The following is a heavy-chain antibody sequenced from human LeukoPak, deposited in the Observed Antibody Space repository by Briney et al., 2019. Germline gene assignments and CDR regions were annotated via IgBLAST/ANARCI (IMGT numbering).Heavy chain of an antibody. CDR3: ATATVTTGRAFDI. D-gene: IGHD4-17*01. CDR2: IYHSGST. Sequence: SQTLSLTCAVSGGSISSGGYSWSSIRQPPGKGLEWIGYIYHSGSTYYNPSLKSRVTISVDRSKNQFSLKLSSVTAADTAVYYCATATVTTGRAFDIWGQGTMVTVSS. V-gene: IGHV4-30-2*01. CDR1: GGSISSGGYS. J-gene: IGHJ3*02.